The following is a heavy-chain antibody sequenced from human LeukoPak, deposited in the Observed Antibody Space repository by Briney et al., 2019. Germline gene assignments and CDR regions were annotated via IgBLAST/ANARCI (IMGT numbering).Heavy chain of an antibody. CDR2: ISSSSSTI. D-gene: IGHD3-22*01. V-gene: IGHV3-48*04. J-gene: IGHJ4*02. Sequence: GGSLRLSCAASGFTFSSYSMNWVRQAPGKGLEWVSYISSSSSTIYYADSVKGRFTISRDNAKNSLYLQMNSLRAEDTAVYYCARDKGPYYYDSSGYSLDYWGQGTLVTVSS. CDR1: GFTFSSYS. CDR3: ARDKGPYYYDSSGYSLDY.